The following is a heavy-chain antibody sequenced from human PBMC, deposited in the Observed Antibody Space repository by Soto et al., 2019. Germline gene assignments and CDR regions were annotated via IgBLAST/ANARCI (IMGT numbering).Heavy chain of an antibody. CDR2: IAADGSRE. J-gene: IGHJ4*02. CDR3: AQDIWSSGTLGRADY. D-gene: IGHD3-3*01. Sequence: QVQLVESGGGVVQPGTSLRLSCVASGFTLSGHAMHWVRQAPGEGLEWLAIIAADGSREYYADSVKGRFNISRDNSRNTLHLQLNSLIVEDTARKYGAQDIWSSGTLGRADYWGQGTLVTVSS. V-gene: IGHV3-30-3*01. CDR1: GFTLSGHA.